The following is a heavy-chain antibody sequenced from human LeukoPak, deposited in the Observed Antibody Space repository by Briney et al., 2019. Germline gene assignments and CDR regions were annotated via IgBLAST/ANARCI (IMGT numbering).Heavy chain of an antibody. J-gene: IGHJ4*02. Sequence: ASVKVSCKASGGTFSSYAISWVRQAPGQGPEWMGRIIPIFGIANYAQKFQGRVTITADKSTSTAYMELSSLRSEDTAVYYCARSDITGTTFWGQGTLVTVSS. V-gene: IGHV1-69*04. CDR2: IIPIFGIA. CDR3: ARSDITGTTF. D-gene: IGHD1-20*01. CDR1: GGTFSSYA.